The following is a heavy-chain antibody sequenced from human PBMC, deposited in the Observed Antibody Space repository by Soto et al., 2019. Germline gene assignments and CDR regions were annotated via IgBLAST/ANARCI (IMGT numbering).Heavy chain of an antibody. D-gene: IGHD3-10*01. J-gene: IGHJ4*02. Sequence: QVQLQESGPGLVQPSGTLSLTCAVSSGSISSSNWWSWVRQPPGKGLEWIGEIYHSGSTNYNPSLKSGVTISVGKSKNPFSLTLSSGTAADTAVYYCARFGLITMVRGVIVVFHSGGQGTLVTVSS. CDR2: IYHSGST. CDR3: ARFGLITMVRGVIVVFHS. CDR1: SGSISSSNW. V-gene: IGHV4-4*02.